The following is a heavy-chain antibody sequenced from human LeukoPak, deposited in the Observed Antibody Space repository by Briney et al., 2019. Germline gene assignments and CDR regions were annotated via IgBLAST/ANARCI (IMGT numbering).Heavy chain of an antibody. CDR3: ARAYSSSHYFFDY. CDR2: INPSGGST. Sequence: ASVKVSCKASGYTFTNYYIHWVRQAPGQGPEWMGTINPSGGSTSYAQKFQGRVTMTRDTSTSTVYMELSSLRSEDTAVYYCARAYSSSHYFFDYWGQEPWSPSPQ. J-gene: IGHJ4*01. V-gene: IGHV1-46*01. D-gene: IGHD6-13*01. CDR1: GYTFTNYY.